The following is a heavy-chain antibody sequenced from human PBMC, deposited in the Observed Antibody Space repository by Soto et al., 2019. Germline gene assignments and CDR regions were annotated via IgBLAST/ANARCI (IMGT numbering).Heavy chain of an antibody. CDR1: GFTFSSYG. D-gene: IGHD3-10*01. Sequence: GGSLRLSCAASGFTFSSYGMHWVRQAPGKGLEWVAVIWYDGSNKYYADSVKGRFTISRDNSKNTLYLQMNSLRAEDTAVYYCARVSGGVRGVPDYWGQGTLVTVSS. J-gene: IGHJ4*02. V-gene: IGHV3-33*01. CDR2: IWYDGSNK. CDR3: ARVSGGVRGVPDY.